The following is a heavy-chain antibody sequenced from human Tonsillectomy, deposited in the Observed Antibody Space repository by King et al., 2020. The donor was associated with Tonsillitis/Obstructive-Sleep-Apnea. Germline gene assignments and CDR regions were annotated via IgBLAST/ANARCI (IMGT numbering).Heavy chain of an antibody. V-gene: IGHV3-53*04. J-gene: IGHJ4*02. D-gene: IGHD3-10*01. Sequence: DVQLVESGGGLVQPGGSLRLSCAASGFTVSSTYMSWVRQAPGKGLEWASIVYYDGSTYYADSVRGRFTISRHNSKNTLYLQMNSLTAEDTAVYYCARGGMGPAGVDCWGQGTLVTVSS. CDR1: GFTVSSTY. CDR2: VYYDGST. CDR3: ARGGMGPAGVDC.